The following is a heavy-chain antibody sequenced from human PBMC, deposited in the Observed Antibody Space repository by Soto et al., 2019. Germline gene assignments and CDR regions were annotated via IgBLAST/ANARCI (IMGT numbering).Heavy chain of an antibody. CDR1: GGSISSYD. CDR2: IYTSGST. V-gene: IGHV4-4*07. J-gene: IGHJ4*02. Sequence: XETLSLTGTVSGGSISSYDWSWIRQPSGKGLEWIGRIYTSGSTNYNPSLKSRVTMSVDTSKNQFSLKLSSVTAADTAVYYCARAGFWSGAYYFDYWGQGTLVTVSS. CDR3: ARAGFWSGAYYFDY. D-gene: IGHD3-3*01.